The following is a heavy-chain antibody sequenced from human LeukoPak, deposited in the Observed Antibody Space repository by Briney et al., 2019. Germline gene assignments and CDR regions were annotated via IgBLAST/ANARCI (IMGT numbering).Heavy chain of an antibody. V-gene: IGHV4-39*02. CDR1: GGSISSSPYS. CDR2: IYYSGNT. CDR3: ARDRSPGGGDCCNWFDS. J-gene: IGHJ5*01. D-gene: IGHD2-21*02. Sequence: SETLSLTCTVSGGSISSSPYSWGWIRQPPGMGLEWIGSIYYSGNTHYNPSLKSRVTMSVDTSKNQFSLKLSSVTAADTAVYYCARDRSPGGGDCCNWFDSWGQGTLVTVSS.